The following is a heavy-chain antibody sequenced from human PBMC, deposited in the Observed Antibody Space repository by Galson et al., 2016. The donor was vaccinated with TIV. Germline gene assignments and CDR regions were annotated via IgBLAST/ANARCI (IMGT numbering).Heavy chain of an antibody. J-gene: IGHJ4*02. Sequence: SLRLSCAASGFTLNNYPVSWVRQAPGQGLRWVSHITTTGRSIYYADSVRGRFTVSRDYSNNTVHLQMNGLRADDTAVYFCARVAPIAVAGHAFDSWGQGTLATVSS. D-gene: IGHD6-19*01. V-gene: IGHV3-23*01. CDR2: ITTTGRSI. CDR1: GFTLNNYP. CDR3: ARVAPIAVAGHAFDS.